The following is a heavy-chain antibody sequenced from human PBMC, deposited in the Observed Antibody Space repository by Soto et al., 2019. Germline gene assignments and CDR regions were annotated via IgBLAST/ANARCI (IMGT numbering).Heavy chain of an antibody. V-gene: IGHV3-23*01. CDR1: GFTFSSYA. J-gene: IGHJ4*02. D-gene: IGHD3-16*02. CDR2: ISGSGGST. CDR3: AGECLGELSCDY. Sequence: EVQLLESGGGLVQPGGSLRLSCAASGFTFSSYAMSWVRQAPGKGLEWVSAISGSGGSTYYADSVKGRFTISRDNSKNTLYLQMNSLRAEVTAVYYCAGECLGELSCDYWGQGTLVTVSS.